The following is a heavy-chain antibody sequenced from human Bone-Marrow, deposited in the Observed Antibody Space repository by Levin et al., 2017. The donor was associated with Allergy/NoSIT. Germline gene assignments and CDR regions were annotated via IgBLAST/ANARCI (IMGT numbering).Heavy chain of an antibody. Sequence: GESLKISCAASGFTFSNSWMSWVRQAPGKGLEWVANIKEDGSEKYYVDSVKGRSTISRDNAKNSLYVQMNSLRAEDTAVYYCARDQFRRATIGARWFDPWGQGTLVTVSS. CDR2: IKEDGSEK. CDR1: GFTFSNSW. D-gene: IGHD5-24*01. J-gene: IGHJ5*02. CDR3: ARDQFRRATIGARWFDP. V-gene: IGHV3-7*01.